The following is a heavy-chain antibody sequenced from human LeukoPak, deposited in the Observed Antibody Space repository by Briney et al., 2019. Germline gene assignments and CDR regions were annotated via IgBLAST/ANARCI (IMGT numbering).Heavy chain of an antibody. D-gene: IGHD5-24*01. CDR2: IYDSGST. CDR3: ARDVEMATVGSYFYAMDV. J-gene: IGHJ6*02. Sequence: SEPLSLTCTVSGGSISSYYWSWIRQPPGKGLEWIGFIYDSGSTDYNPSLKSRATISLYTSKNQFSLRLSSVTAADTAVYYCARDVEMATVGSYFYAMDVWDQGTTVTVSS. V-gene: IGHV4-59*01. CDR1: GGSISSYY.